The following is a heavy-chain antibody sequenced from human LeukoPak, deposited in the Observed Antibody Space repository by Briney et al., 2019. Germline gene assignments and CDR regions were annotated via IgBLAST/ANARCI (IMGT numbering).Heavy chain of an antibody. J-gene: IGHJ5*02. V-gene: IGHV1-2*02. CDR1: GYSFTDYY. Sequence: ASVKVSCKTSGYSFTDYYMHWVRQAPGQGLEWMGWINPNSGGTSSAHQGRVTMTRDTPITTVYMEVSWLTSDDTAIYYCARADRLHGGPYLIGPWGQGTLVTVSS. CDR3: ARADRLHGGPYLIGP. D-gene: IGHD2-21*01. CDR2: INPNSGGT.